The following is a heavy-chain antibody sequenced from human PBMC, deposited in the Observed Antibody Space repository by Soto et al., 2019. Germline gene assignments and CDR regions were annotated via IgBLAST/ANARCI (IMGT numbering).Heavy chain of an antibody. V-gene: IGHV3-23*01. CDR1: GFTFSSYA. Sequence: GGSLRLSCAASGFTFSSYAMTWVRQAPGRGLEWVSAISGTGSPTYYADSVMGRFTISRDNSKNTLYLQMNSLRADDTAVYYCARDMSGGTYNYYYGMDVWGQGTTVTVSS. CDR3: ARDMSGGTYNYYYGMDV. D-gene: IGHD1-26*01. J-gene: IGHJ6*02. CDR2: ISGTGSPT.